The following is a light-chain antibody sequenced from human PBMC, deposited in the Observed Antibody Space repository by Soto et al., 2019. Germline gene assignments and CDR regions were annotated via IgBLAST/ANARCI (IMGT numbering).Light chain of an antibody. Sequence: EIVLTQSPGTLSLSPGERATLSCRASQSVSSTYLAWYQQKPGQAPRLLIYGASSRATGIPDRFSGSGPGTDFTLTISRLEPEDFAVYYCQHYGSSRWTFGQGTRVDI. V-gene: IGKV3-20*01. CDR3: QHYGSSRWT. CDR2: GAS. CDR1: QSVSSTY. J-gene: IGKJ1*01.